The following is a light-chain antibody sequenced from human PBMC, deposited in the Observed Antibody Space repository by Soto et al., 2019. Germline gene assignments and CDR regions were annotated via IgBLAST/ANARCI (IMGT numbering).Light chain of an antibody. Sequence: EIVLTQSPGTLSLSPGERATLSCRSSQSVRSSQSVSSYLAWYRQKPGQAPRLLIYGASNRATGIPDRFSGSGSGTDFTLTISRLEPEDFAVYYCQQYGTSPLTFGPGTKVGVK. CDR2: GAS. J-gene: IGKJ3*01. V-gene: IGKV3-20*01. CDR3: QQYGTSPLT. CDR1: QSVRSSQSVSSY.